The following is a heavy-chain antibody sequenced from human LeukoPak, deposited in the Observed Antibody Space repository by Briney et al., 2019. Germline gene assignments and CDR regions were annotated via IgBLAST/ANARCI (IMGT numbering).Heavy chain of an antibody. CDR2: ISSNGGRT. Sequence: GGSLRLSCSASGFTFSSYAMHWVRQAPGKGLEYVSSISSNGGRTYYADSVKDRFTISRDNSKNTLYLQMSSLRAEDTAVYYCVKGFDTAMAYFDYWGQGTLVTVSS. D-gene: IGHD5-18*01. V-gene: IGHV3-64D*09. CDR3: VKGFDTAMAYFDY. CDR1: GFTFSSYA. J-gene: IGHJ4*02.